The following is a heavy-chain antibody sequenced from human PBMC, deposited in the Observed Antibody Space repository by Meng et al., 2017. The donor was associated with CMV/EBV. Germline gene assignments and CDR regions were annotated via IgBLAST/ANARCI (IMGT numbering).Heavy chain of an antibody. CDR1: GFTFSSYG. D-gene: IGHD3-10*01. J-gene: IGHJ6*02. CDR3: ARDRRRDYSTYYYYGMDV. Sequence: GGSLRLSCAASGFTFSSYGMHWVRQAPGKGLEWVSSISSSSSYIYYADSVKGRFTISRDNAKNSLYLQMNSLRAEDTAVYYCARDRRRDYSTYYYYGMDVWGQGTTVTVSS. CDR2: ISSSSSYI. V-gene: IGHV3-21*01.